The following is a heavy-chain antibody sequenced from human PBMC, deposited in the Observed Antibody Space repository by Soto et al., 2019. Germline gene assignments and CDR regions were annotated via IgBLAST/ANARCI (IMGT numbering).Heavy chain of an antibody. V-gene: IGHV3-23*01. CDR1: GFTFSSYA. CDR3: AKDKARSGYYYYYGMDV. D-gene: IGHD3-3*01. CDR2: ISGSGGST. Sequence: VGSLRLSCAASGFTFSSYAMSWVRQAPGKGLEWVSAISGSGGSTYYADSVKGRFTISRDNSKNTLYLQMNSLRAEDTAVYYCAKDKARSGYYYYYGMDVWGQGTTVTVSS. J-gene: IGHJ6*02.